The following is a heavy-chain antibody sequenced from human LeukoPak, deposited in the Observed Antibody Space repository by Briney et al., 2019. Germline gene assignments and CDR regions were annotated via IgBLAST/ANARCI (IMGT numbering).Heavy chain of an antibody. Sequence: ASVKVSYKVSGYTLTELSMHWVRQAPGKGLEWMGGFDPEDGETIYAQKFQGRVTMTEDTSTDTAYMELSSLRSEDTAVYYCATDYPHFTMVRGVINYWGQGTLVTVSS. CDR1: GYTLTELS. CDR3: ATDYPHFTMVRGVINY. J-gene: IGHJ4*02. D-gene: IGHD3-10*01. CDR2: FDPEDGET. V-gene: IGHV1-24*01.